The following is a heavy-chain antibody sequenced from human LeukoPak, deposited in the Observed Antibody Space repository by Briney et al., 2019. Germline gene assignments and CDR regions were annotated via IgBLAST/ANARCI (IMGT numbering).Heavy chain of an antibody. Sequence: GGSLRLSCAASGFTVPDNYMNWVRQAPGKGLEWVSSISSSSSYIYYADSVKGRFTISRDNAKNSLYLQMNSLRAEDTAVYYCARADQLWLFDYWGQGTLVTVSS. V-gene: IGHV3-21*01. CDR2: ISSSSSYI. CDR3: ARADQLWLFDY. CDR1: GFTVPDNY. J-gene: IGHJ4*02. D-gene: IGHD5-18*01.